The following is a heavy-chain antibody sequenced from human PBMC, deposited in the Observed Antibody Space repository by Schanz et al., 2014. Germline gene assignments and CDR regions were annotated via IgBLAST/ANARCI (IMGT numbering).Heavy chain of an antibody. J-gene: IGHJ6*02. V-gene: IGHV3-30*02. D-gene: IGHD3-10*01. Sequence: QVQLVESGGGVVQPGGSLRLSCAASGFRLSTYGMHWVRQAPGKGLEWVAFIGHDGSDKFYADSVKGRFTISRDKSKNKMSLEMESLRADDTALYHCAKDPGFAVRGFKMDVWGQWTMVAVSS. CDR3: AKDPGFAVRGFKMDV. CDR2: IGHDGSDK. CDR1: GFRLSTYG.